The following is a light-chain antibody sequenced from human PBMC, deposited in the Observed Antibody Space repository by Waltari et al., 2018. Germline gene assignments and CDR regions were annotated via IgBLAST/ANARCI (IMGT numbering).Light chain of an antibody. Sequence: QAVVTQEPSLTVSPGGTVTLTCGSSTGAVTSGHYLYWFQPKPRQAPRKMIYDTSNKHSWTPARLSGSVLGGKAARALSGAQPEDEAEYYGLLSYSGTRVFGGGTKLTVL. CDR3: LLSYSGTRV. V-gene: IGLV7-46*01. CDR1: TGAVTSGHY. CDR2: DTS. J-gene: IGLJ3*02.